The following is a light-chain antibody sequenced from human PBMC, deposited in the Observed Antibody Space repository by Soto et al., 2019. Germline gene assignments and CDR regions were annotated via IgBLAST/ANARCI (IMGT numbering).Light chain of an antibody. Sequence: DIQVTQSPSSLSASVGDRVTIACRASQTIGSSLNWYQQKPGRAPNLLIYAASNLHVGVPSRFTGSGSGTHFTLTISSLQPEDSATYYCQHSYNIPLAFGGGTKVEIK. CDR1: QTIGSS. CDR2: AAS. V-gene: IGKV1-39*01. J-gene: IGKJ4*01. CDR3: QHSYNIPLA.